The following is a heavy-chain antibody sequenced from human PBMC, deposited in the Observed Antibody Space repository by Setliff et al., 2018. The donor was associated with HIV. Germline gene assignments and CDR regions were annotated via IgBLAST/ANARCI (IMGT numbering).Heavy chain of an antibody. Sequence: GASVKVSCKTSGYTFTGYYMHWVRQAPGQGLEWMGWINPNSGDTNYAQKFQGRVTMTRDTSVSTAYMNLRSLRSDDTAVYYCARGPPIVVVPAALLTFDYWGQGTLVTVSS. CDR1: GYTFTGYY. J-gene: IGHJ4*02. CDR2: INPNSGDT. V-gene: IGHV1-2*02. D-gene: IGHD2-2*01. CDR3: ARGPPIVVVPAALLTFDY.